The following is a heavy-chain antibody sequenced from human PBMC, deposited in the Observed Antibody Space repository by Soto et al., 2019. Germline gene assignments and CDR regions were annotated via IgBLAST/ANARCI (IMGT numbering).Heavy chain of an antibody. CDR2: ISSSSSYI. Sequence: GGSLILSCTAPGFPISSYSMNWVRKAPGKGLEWVSSISSSSSYIYYADSVKGRFTISRDNAKNSLYLQMNSLRAEDTAVYYCARDHLQYGDYSFDYWGQGTLVTVS. CDR1: GFPISSYS. CDR3: ARDHLQYGDYSFDY. V-gene: IGHV3-21*01. J-gene: IGHJ4*02. D-gene: IGHD4-17*01.